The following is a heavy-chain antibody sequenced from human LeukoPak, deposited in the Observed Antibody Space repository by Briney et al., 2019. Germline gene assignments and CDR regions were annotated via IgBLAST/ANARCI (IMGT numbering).Heavy chain of an antibody. J-gene: IGHJ4*02. D-gene: IGHD1-7*01. CDR3: ARINWNYTFDY. V-gene: IGHV4-59*01. Sequence: SETLSLTCTVSGGSISNYYWSWVRQPPGKGLEWIGYIYYSGSTNYNPSLKSRVTISVDTSKNQFSLKLTSVTAADTAVYYCARINWNYTFDYWGQGTLVTVSS. CDR1: GGSISNYY. CDR2: IYYSGST.